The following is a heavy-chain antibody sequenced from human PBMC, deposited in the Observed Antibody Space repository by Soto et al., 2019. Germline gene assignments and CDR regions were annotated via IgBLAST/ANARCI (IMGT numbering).Heavy chain of an antibody. Sequence: SETLSLTCTVSGGSISSYYWSWIRLPPGKGLEWIGYIYYSGSTNYNPSLKSRVTISVDRSKNQFSLELSSVTAADTAVYYCPRGMTTVTTFDYCAQGTLFTVSA. V-gene: IGHV4-59*12. J-gene: IGHJ4*02. CDR1: GGSISSYY. CDR2: IYYSGST. CDR3: PRGMTTVTTFDY. D-gene: IGHD4-17*01.